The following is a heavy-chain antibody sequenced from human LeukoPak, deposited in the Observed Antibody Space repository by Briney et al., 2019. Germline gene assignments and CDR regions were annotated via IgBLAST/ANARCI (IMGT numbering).Heavy chain of an antibody. CDR2: INHSGST. CDR1: GGSFSGYY. V-gene: IGHV4-34*01. J-gene: IGHJ4*02. D-gene: IGHD5-12*01. CDR3: ARSNNVDIVATTLDY. Sequence: PSETLSLTCAVYGGSFSGYYWSWIRQPPGKGLEWIGVINHSGSTNYNPSLKSRVTISVDTSKNQFSLKLSSVTAADTAVYYCARSNNVDIVATTLDYWGQGTLVTVSS.